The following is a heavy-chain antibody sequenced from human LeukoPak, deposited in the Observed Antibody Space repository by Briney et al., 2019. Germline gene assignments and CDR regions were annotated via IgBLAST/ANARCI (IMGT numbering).Heavy chain of an antibody. V-gene: IGHV1-18*01. D-gene: IGHD2-15*01. CDR2: ISAYNGNT. J-gene: IGHJ4*02. CDR3: ARDFVRYCSGGSRYPDY. Sequence: ASVKVSCKASGYTFTSYGISWVRQAPGQGLEWMGWISAYNGNTNYAQKLQGRVTMTTDTSTSTAYMELSSLRSEDTAVYYCARDFVRYCSGGSRYPDYWGQGTLVTVSS. CDR1: GYTFTSYG.